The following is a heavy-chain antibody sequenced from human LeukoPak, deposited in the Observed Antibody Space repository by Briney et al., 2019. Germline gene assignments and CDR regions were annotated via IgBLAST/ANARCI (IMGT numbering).Heavy chain of an antibody. V-gene: IGHV3-23*01. CDR1: GFTFSSYA. CDR2: FSGSGGST. J-gene: IGHJ3*02. Sequence: GGSLRLSCAASGFTFSSYAMSWVRQAPGKGLEWVSSFSGSGGSTYYADSVKGRFTISRDNAKNSLYLQMNSLRAEDTAVYYCARVVVVAATLAFDIWGQGTMVTVSS. D-gene: IGHD2-15*01. CDR3: ARVVVVAATLAFDI.